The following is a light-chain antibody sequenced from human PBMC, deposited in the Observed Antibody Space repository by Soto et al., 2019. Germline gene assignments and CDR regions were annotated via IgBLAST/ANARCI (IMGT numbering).Light chain of an antibody. CDR2: RAS. CDR1: QTVTNN. Sequence: EIVMTQSPATLSVSPGESATLSCRASQTVTNNLAWYQQKSGQAPRLLIYRASTRATAIPARFSGSGSGTEFTLTISSLHSEDFGVYYCQQYNSWPYTFGQGTKLEIK. CDR3: QQYNSWPYT. V-gene: IGKV3-15*01. J-gene: IGKJ2*01.